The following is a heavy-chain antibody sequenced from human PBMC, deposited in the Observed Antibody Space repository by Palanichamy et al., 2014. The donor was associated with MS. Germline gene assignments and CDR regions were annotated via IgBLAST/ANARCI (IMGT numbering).Heavy chain of an antibody. V-gene: IGHV3-33*01. D-gene: IGHD2-15*01. CDR2: IWYDGSNK. CDR1: GFTFSSYG. CDR3: ARGYCSGGSCYSFDY. J-gene: IGHJ4*02. Sequence: QVQLVESGGGVVQPGRSLRLSCAASGFTFSSYGMHWVRQAPGKGLEWVAVIWYDGSNKYYTDSVKGRFTISRDNSKNTLYLQMNSLRAEDTAVYYRARGYCSGGSCYSFDYWGQGTLVTVSS.